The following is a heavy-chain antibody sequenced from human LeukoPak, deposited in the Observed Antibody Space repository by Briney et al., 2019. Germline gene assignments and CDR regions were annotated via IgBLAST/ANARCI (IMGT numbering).Heavy chain of an antibody. CDR1: GGSISTYY. V-gene: IGHV4-59*08. CDR3: AGRRVYSGYDRRAWFEP. D-gene: IGHD5-12*01. J-gene: IGHJ5*02. CDR2: MYNSGST. Sequence: SETLSLTCTVSGGSISTYYWSWIRQPPRKGLQWIGYMYNSGSTNYNPSLKSRVTISADTSTNKFSLQLCSVTAADTPVYYCAGRRVYSGYDRRAWFEPWGEGTLVTASS.